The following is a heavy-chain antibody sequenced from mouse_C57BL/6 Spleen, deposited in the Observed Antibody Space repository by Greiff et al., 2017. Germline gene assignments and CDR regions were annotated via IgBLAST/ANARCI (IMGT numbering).Heavy chain of an antibody. V-gene: IGHV1-9*01. CDR2: ILPGSGST. D-gene: IGHD1-1*01. J-gene: IGHJ4*01. Sequence: VQLVESGAELMKPGASVKLSCKATGYTFTGYWIEWVKQRPGHGLEWIGEILPGSGSTNYNEKFKGKATFTADTSSNTAYMQLSSLTTEDSAIYYCARNMKETPLYYGSPYYAMDYWGQGTSVTVSS. CDR3: ARNMKETPLYYGSPYYAMDY. CDR1: GYTFTGYW.